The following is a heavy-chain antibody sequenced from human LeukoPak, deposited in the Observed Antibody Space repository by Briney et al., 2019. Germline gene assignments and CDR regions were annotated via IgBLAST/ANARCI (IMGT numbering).Heavy chain of an antibody. V-gene: IGHV4-39*07. D-gene: IGHD3-10*01. J-gene: IGHJ6*03. Sequence: SETLSLTCTVSGGSISSSDYYWGWIRQPPGKGLEWIASIYYSGTTHYNPSLESRVTISVDRSKNQFSLKLTSVTAADTAVYYCARARFMANYYYYMDVWGKGTTVTVSS. CDR3: ARARFMANYYYYMDV. CDR1: GGSISSSDYY. CDR2: IYYSGTT.